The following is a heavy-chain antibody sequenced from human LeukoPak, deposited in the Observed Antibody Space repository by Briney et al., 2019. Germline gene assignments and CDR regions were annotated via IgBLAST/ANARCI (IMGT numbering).Heavy chain of an antibody. CDR3: ARRWGNIVGVTYEY. D-gene: IGHD3-16*01. J-gene: IGHJ4*02. Sequence: SETLSLTCTISGSSITSVSHYWGWIRQPLGKGLEWIGDIYYTGSTYYSPSLRSRVTMSVHTSENQFSLRLNSVTAVDTAVYYCARRWGNIVGVTYEYWGQGTLVTVSS. V-gene: IGHV4-39*01. CDR2: IYYTGST. CDR1: GSSITSVSHY.